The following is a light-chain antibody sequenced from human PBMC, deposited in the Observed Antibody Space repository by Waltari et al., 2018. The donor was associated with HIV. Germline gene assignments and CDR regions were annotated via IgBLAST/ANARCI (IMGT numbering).Light chain of an antibody. CDR1: KSLFYGSKNY. J-gene: IGKJ4*01. CDR3: QQFYTTPALT. V-gene: IGKV4-1*01. Sequence: DIILTQSPDSLAVGLGERAIVNCKSSKSLFYGSKNYLAWYQQKPGQPPRLIFYWASTRESGVPDRFSVSGSGTDFALTITSLQAEDVAVYYCQQFYTTPALTFGGGTRVEVK. CDR2: WAS.